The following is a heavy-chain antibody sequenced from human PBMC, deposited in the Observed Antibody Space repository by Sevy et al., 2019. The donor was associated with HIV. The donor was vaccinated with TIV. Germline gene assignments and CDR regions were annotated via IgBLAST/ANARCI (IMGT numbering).Heavy chain of an antibody. CDR3: AGGNAWGRGYS. Sequence: SETLSLTCTVSGGSITSLYWGWIRQPPGKGLEWIAIIYYNGNTNYNPSLKSRVTISLDTSKNQFSLRLSSVTAADTDIYYGAGGNAWGRGYSWGQGTLVTVSS. D-gene: IGHD1-26*01. J-gene: IGHJ4*02. CDR2: IYYNGNT. V-gene: IGHV4-59*08. CDR1: GGSITSLY.